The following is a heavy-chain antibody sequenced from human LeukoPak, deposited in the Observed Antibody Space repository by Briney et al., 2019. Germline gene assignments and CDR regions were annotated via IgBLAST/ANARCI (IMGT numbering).Heavy chain of an antibody. J-gene: IGHJ4*02. V-gene: IGHV3-33*01. D-gene: IGHD3-22*01. CDR1: GFTFSSYG. Sequence: PGGSLRLSCAASGFTFSSYGMHWVRQAPGKGLEWVAVIWYDGSNKYYADSVKGRLTISRDNSKNTLYLQMNSLRAEDTAVYYCAREGYYYDSSGYYQYYFDYWGQGTLVTVSS. CDR3: AREGYYYDSSGYYQYYFDY. CDR2: IWYDGSNK.